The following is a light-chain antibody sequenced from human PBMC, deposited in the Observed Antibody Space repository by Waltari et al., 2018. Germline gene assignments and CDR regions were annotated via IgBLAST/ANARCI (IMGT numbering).Light chain of an antibody. J-gene: IGLJ3*02. CDR1: TGAVTSGHY. CDR2: DTS. Sequence: QAVVTQEPSLTVSPGGTVTPTCDSNTGAVTSGHYPYWFQQKPGQAPRTLFYDTSNKHPCTPARFSASLLGGKAALTVAGAQPEDEAEYYCLLSYNGARGVFGGGTKLTVL. CDR3: LLSYNGARGV. V-gene: IGLV7-46*01.